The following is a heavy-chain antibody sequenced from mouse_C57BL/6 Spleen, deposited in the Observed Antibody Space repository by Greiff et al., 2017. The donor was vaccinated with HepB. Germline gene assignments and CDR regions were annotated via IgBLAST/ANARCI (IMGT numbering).Heavy chain of an antibody. D-gene: IGHD1-2*01. J-gene: IGHJ2*01. CDR1: GYTFTSYW. CDR2: IYPSDSET. Sequence: QVQLQQPGAELVRPGSSVKLSCKASGYTFTSYWMDWVKQRPGQGLEWIGNIYPSDSETHYNQKFKDKATLTVDKSSSTAYMQLSSLTSEDAAVYYCARATPYDFDYWGQGTTLTVSS. CDR3: ARATPYDFDY. V-gene: IGHV1-61*01.